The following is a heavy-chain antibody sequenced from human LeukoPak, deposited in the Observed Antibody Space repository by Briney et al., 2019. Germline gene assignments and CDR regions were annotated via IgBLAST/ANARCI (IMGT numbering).Heavy chain of an antibody. CDR3: ARWDYCSGGSCYSDC. Sequence: ASVKVSCKASGYTFTSYDINWVRQATGQGGEWMGWMNANSGNTGYAQKFQGRVTMTRNTSISTAYMELSSLRSEDTAVYYCARWDYCSGGSCYSDCWGQGTLVTVSS. D-gene: IGHD2-15*01. CDR1: GYTFTSYD. J-gene: IGHJ4*02. CDR2: MNANSGNT. V-gene: IGHV1-8*01.